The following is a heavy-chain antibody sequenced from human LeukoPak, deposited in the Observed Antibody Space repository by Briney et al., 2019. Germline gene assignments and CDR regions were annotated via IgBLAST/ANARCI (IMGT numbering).Heavy chain of an antibody. D-gene: IGHD5-18*01. CDR3: AKKVGDTAGTLTLGY. Sequence: GGSLRLSCAASGFTFSSYAMSWVRQAPGKGLEWVSAISGSGGSTYYADSVKGRFTISRDNSKNTLYQQMNSLRAEDTAVYYCAKKVGDTAGTLTLGYWGQGTLVTVSS. J-gene: IGHJ4*02. CDR2: ISGSGGST. CDR1: GFTFSSYA. V-gene: IGHV3-23*01.